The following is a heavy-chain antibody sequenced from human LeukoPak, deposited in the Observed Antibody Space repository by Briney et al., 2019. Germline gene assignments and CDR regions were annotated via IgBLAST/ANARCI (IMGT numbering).Heavy chain of an antibody. J-gene: IGHJ4*02. D-gene: IGHD2-15*01. CDR3: ARDPVGYCSGGNCYFDN. Sequence: GRSLRLSCVVSGFTFRTYAMHWVRQAPGKGLEWVAVVSYDGSNKYYADSVQGRFTISRDNSRNTLHLQMNSLRAEDTAVYYCARDPVGYCSGGNCYFDNWGQGTLVTVSS. V-gene: IGHV3-30-3*01. CDR1: GFTFRTYA. CDR2: VSYDGSNK.